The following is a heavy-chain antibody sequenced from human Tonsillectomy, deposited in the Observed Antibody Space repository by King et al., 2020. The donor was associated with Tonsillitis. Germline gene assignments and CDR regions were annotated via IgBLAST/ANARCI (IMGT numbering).Heavy chain of an antibody. CDR2: INQNGGVK. CDR3: ARDVTFGGKY. V-gene: IGHV3-7*03. Sequence: VQLVESGGGLVQPGGSLRLSCAVSGLTFSSYWMSWVRQAPGKGLEWVANINQNGGVKYYVDSVKGRFTISRDNAKNSLYLQMNSLRADDTAVYYCARDVTFGGKYWGPGTLVTVSS. J-gene: IGHJ4*02. CDR1: GLTFSSYW. D-gene: IGHD4-23*01.